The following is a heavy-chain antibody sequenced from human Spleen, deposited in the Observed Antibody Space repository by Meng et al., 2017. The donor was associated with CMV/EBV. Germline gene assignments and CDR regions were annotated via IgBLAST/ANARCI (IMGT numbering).Heavy chain of an antibody. J-gene: IGHJ4*02. CDR1: GYTFTGYY. Sequence: ASGYTFTGYYMPWVRQATGQGLEWMGRISAYNGNTNYAQKLQGRVTMTTDTSTSTAYMELRSLRSDDTAVYYCARDRWNYGNPYFDYWGQGTLVTVPQ. CDR2: ISAYNGNT. D-gene: IGHD1-7*01. CDR3: ARDRWNYGNPYFDY. V-gene: IGHV1-18*04.